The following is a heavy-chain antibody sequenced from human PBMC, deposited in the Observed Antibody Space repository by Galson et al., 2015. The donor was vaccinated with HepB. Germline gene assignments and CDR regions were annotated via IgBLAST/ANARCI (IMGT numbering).Heavy chain of an antibody. V-gene: IGHV3-23*01. Sequence: SLRLSCAASGFTFSSYAMSWVRQAPGKGLEWVSAISGSGGSTYYADSVKGRFTISRDNSKNTLYLQMNSLRAEDTAVYYCANIQLWFQSKGNDYWGQGTLVTVSS. D-gene: IGHD5-18*01. CDR1: GFTFSSYA. CDR3: ANIQLWFQSKGNDY. J-gene: IGHJ4*02. CDR2: ISGSGGST.